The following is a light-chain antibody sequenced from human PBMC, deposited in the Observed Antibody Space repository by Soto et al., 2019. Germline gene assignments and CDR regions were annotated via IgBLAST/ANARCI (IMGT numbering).Light chain of an antibody. Sequence: EIVLTQSPATLSLSPGERATLSCRASQSVSSYLAWYQQKPGQAPRLLIYDASNRATGIPARFSGSGSGTDFTLTISSLEPADFAVYYCQQRSNWPPWTFGQGTKVEI. CDR3: QQRSNWPPWT. V-gene: IGKV3-11*01. CDR1: QSVSSY. J-gene: IGKJ1*01. CDR2: DAS.